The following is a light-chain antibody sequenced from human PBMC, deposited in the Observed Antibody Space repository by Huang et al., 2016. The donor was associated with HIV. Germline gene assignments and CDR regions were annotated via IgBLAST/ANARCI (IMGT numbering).Light chain of an antibody. CDR2: DAS. CDR3: QQYSTFPWT. CDR1: QGITTW. Sequence: DIQMTQSPSALSPSVGDRVTITCRASQGITTWLAWYQQAPGKAPKGLIYDASSLEFGVPSRFSGSGSGTEFTLTISSLQPDDFATYYCQQYSTFPWTFGQGTKVEIK. J-gene: IGKJ1*01. V-gene: IGKV1-5*01.